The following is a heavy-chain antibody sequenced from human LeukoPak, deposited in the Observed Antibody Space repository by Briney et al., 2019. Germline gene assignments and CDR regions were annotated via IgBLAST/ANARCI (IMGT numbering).Heavy chain of an antibody. V-gene: IGHV5-51*01. J-gene: IGHJ4*02. CDR1: GYRFTSYW. CDR3: ARHSSSSWSTHLDY. D-gene: IGHD6-13*01. CDR2: IYPGDSDT. Sequence: GESLKISCKGSGYRFTSYWIGWVRQMPGKGLEWMGIIYPGDSDTRYSPSFQGRVTISADKSISTAYLQWSSLKASDTAMYYCARHSSSSWSTHLDYWGQGTLVTVSS.